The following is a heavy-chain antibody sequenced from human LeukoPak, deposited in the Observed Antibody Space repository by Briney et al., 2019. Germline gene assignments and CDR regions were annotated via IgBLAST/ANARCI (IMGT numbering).Heavy chain of an antibody. Sequence: SETLSLTCTVSGGSISSSSYYWGWIRQPPGKGLEWIGSIYYSGSTYYNPSLKSRVTISVDTSKNQFSLKLSSVTAADTAVYYCARRSYSSGFDYWGQGTLVTASS. J-gene: IGHJ4*02. CDR2: IYYSGST. CDR1: GGSISSSSYY. CDR3: ARRSYSSGFDY. V-gene: IGHV4-39*01. D-gene: IGHD6-25*01.